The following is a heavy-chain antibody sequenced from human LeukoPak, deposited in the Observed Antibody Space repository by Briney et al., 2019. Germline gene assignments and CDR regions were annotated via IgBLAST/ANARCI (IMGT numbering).Heavy chain of an antibody. CDR2: IYYSGST. CDR3: ARALYYYDGIDY. CDR1: GGSISSYY. V-gene: IGHV4-59*01. Sequence: PSETLSLTCNVSGGSISSYYWSWIRQPPGKGLEWIGNIYYSGSTNYNPSLKSRVTISVDTSKTQFSLNLTSVTAADTAVYYCARALYYYDGIDYWGQGTLVTVSS. J-gene: IGHJ4*02. D-gene: IGHD3-22*01.